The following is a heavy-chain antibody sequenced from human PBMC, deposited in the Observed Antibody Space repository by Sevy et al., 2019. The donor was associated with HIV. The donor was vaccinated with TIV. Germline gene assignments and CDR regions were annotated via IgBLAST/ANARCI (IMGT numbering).Heavy chain of an antibody. CDR1: GFTFSSYA. D-gene: IGHD4-17*01. Sequence: GGSLRLSCAASGFTFSSYAMSWVRQAPGKGLEWVAVISYDGSNKYYADSVKGRFTISRDNSKNTLYLQMNSLRAEDTAVYYCAGDYGETGDGAFDIWGQGTMVTVSS. J-gene: IGHJ3*02. CDR2: ISYDGSNK. CDR3: AGDYGETGDGAFDI. V-gene: IGHV3-30*03.